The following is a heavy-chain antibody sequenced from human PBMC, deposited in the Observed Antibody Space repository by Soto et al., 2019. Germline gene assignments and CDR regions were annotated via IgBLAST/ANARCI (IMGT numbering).Heavy chain of an antibody. D-gene: IGHD3-22*01. Sequence: SETLSLTCSVSGGSLRTDHWSWIRQPPGKGLEWIGYVSNSGSTFYSPSLKSRVTISVDGSKNRFFLKLSSVTAADTAVYYCAREDYYDSSDWGQGTLVTVSS. CDR1: GGSLRTDH. CDR3: AREDYYDSSD. CDR2: VSNSGST. V-gene: IGHV4-59*01. J-gene: IGHJ1*01.